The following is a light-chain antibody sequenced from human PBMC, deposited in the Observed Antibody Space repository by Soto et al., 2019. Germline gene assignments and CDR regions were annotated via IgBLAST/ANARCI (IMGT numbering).Light chain of an antibody. CDR2: AAS. J-gene: IGKJ3*01. V-gene: IGKV1-39*01. CDR3: QQSYSTPYIS. CDR1: QSISSY. Sequence: DIQMTQSPSSLSASVGDRVTITCRASQSISSYLNWYQQKPGKAPKLLIYAASSLQSGVPSRLSGSGSGTDFTLTISSLQPEDFATYYCQQSYSTPYISFGPGTKVDIK.